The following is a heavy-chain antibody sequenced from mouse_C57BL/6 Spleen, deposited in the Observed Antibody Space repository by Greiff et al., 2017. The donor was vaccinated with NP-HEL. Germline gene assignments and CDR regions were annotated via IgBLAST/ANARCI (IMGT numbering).Heavy chain of an antibody. CDR1: GYSITSGYY. CDR3: ARDPWPYYFDY. J-gene: IGHJ2*01. CDR2: ISYDGSN. Sequence: EVKLQESGPGLVKPSQSLSLTCSVTGYSITSGYYWNWIRQFPGNKLEWMGYISYDGSNNYNPSLKNRISITRDTSKNQFFLKLNSVTTEDTATYYCARDPWPYYFDYWGQGTTLTVSS. V-gene: IGHV3-6*01.